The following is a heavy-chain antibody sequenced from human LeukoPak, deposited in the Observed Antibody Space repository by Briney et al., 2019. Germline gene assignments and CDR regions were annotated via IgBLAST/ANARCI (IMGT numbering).Heavy chain of an antibody. J-gene: IGHJ5*02. Sequence: SETLSLTCTVSGGSISSGTYYWSWIRQPAGKGLEWIGRIYTSGSTNYNPSLKSRVTISVDTSKNQFSLKLSSVTAADTAVYYCARAPGRFFDWFDPWGQGTLVTVSS. D-gene: IGHD3-3*01. CDR1: GGSISSGTYY. CDR3: ARAPGRFFDWFDP. CDR2: IYTSGST. V-gene: IGHV4-61*02.